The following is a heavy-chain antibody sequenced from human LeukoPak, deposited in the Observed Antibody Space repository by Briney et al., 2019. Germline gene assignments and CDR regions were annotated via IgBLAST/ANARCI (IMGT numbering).Heavy chain of an antibody. CDR2: MYHSGST. J-gene: IGHJ4*02. CDR3: ARGQSNFGIDY. V-gene: IGHV4-38-2*01. CDR1: GYSISSGYY. D-gene: IGHD4-11*01. Sequence: PSETVSLTCAVSGYSISSGYYRGWVRQPPGRGLEWIGSMYHSGSTYYNPSLNSRVTISVDTSKNQLSLKLYSVTAADTAVYYCARGQSNFGIDYWGQGTLVTVSS.